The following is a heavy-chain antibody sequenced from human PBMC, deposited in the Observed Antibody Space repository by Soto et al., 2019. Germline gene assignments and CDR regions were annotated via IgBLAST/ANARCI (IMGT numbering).Heavy chain of an antibody. CDR3: ALAPKVSGSSQTRPDF. Sequence: QVQLHQWGAGLLKPSETLSLACSIYSGSFSGFYWSWIRQPPGKRPEWIGEISQSGSPNYNPSLQSRVSISVDSSRNQFSLSLTSVTAADTAVYYCALAPKVSGSSQTRPDFWGQGDLVTVSS. J-gene: IGHJ4*02. CDR2: ISQSGSP. V-gene: IGHV4-34*01. D-gene: IGHD6-25*01. CDR1: SGSFSGFY.